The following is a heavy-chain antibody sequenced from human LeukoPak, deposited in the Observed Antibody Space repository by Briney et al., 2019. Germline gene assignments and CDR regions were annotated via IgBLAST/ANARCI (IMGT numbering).Heavy chain of an antibody. J-gene: IGHJ4*02. CDR3: ARAFGSGWYFFDY. Sequence: SETLSLTCTVSGGSISSSSYYWGWIRQPPGKGLEWIGSIYYSGSTYYNPSLKSRVTMSVDTSKNQFSLKLSSVTAADTAVYYCARAFGSGWYFFDYWGQGTLVTVSS. V-gene: IGHV4-39*07. CDR1: GGSISSSSYY. D-gene: IGHD6-19*01. CDR2: IYYSGST.